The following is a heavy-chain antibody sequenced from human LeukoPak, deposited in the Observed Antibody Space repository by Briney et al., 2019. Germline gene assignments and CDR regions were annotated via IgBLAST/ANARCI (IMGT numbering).Heavy chain of an antibody. D-gene: IGHD4-17*01. Sequence: SETLSLTCAVSGGSISSGGYSWSWIRQPPGKGLEWIGYIYHSGSTYYNPSLKSRVTISVDRSKNQFSLKLSSVTAVDTAVYYCAQSYYGDYVAFDYWGQGTLVTVSS. CDR3: AQSYYGDYVAFDY. CDR1: GGSISSGGYS. CDR2: IYHSGST. J-gene: IGHJ4*02. V-gene: IGHV4-30-2*01.